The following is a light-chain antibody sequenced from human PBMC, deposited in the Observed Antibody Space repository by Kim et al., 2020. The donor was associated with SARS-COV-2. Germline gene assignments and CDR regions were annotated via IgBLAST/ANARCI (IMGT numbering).Light chain of an antibody. V-gene: IGLV6-57*03. CDR1: SGDIASNY. CDR2: EDN. J-gene: IGLJ3*02. CDR3: QSYDSSNLWV. Sequence: KTVTNTCTRSSGDIASNYVQWYQQRPGSAPTTVIYEDNQRPSGVPDRFSGSIDSSSNSASLTISGLKTEDEADYYCQSYDSSNLWVFGGGTQLTVL.